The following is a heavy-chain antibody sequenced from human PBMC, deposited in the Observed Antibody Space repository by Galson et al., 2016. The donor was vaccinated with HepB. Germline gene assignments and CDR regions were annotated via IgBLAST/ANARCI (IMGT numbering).Heavy chain of an antibody. J-gene: IGHJ4*02. D-gene: IGHD3-16*01. CDR1: GFSVSSNY. CDR3: ASAPTLGY. Sequence: SLRLSCAASGFSVSSNYMSWVRQAPGKGLEGVSVIYSGSSTLYADSVKGRFTISRDTSKNTLYLQMNSLRAEDTAVYYCASAPTLGYWGQGTLVTVSS. V-gene: IGHV3-53*01. CDR2: IYSGSST.